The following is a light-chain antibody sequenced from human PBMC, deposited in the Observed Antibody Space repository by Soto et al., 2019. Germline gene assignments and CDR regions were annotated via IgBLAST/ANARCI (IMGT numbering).Light chain of an antibody. CDR3: QHYYNSLLT. J-gene: IGKJ4*01. Sequence: EIVLTQSPATLSLSPGERATLSCRASQSVSIYLAWYQQKPGQAPRLLIYGASSRATGIPDKFSGSGSGTDFSLTISRLEPEDFAVYYCQHYYNSLLTFGGGTKVDIK. CDR1: QSVSIY. CDR2: GAS. V-gene: IGKV3-20*01.